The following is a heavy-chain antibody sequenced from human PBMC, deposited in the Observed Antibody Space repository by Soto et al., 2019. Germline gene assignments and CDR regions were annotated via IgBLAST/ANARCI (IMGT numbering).Heavy chain of an antibody. CDR1: GGIFSTYA. CDR3: ARVDIVVNYHYYGMDV. CDR2: IIPMFGTA. Sequence: QVQLVQSGAEVKKPGSSVKVSCKASGGIFSTYAISWVRQAPGQGLEWMGGIIPMFGTANYAQKFQGRVTITADESTSTAYMELSSLRSEDTAVYYCARVDIVVNYHYYGMDVWGQGTTVTVSS. V-gene: IGHV1-69*01. D-gene: IGHD2-2*01. J-gene: IGHJ6*02.